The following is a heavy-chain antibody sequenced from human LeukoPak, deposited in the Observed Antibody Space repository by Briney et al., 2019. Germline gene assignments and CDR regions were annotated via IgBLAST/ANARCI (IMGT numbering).Heavy chain of an antibody. Sequence: PSETLSLTCAVSGGSISSRVYSWRWIRQPPGKVLERFAYIYSSGSAFYNPSLKSRLTISVYTSKNQFSMKLSSVNAADTAVYYCARVVYYYDSSGHGFDHWGQGTLVTVSS. CDR2: IYSSGSA. V-gene: IGHV4-30-4*07. CDR1: GGSISSRVYS. D-gene: IGHD3-22*01. J-gene: IGHJ5*02. CDR3: ARVVYYYDSSGHGFDH.